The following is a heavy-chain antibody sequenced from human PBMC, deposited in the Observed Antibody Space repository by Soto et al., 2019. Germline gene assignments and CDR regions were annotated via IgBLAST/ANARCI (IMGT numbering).Heavy chain of an antibody. CDR2: IIPMLGTA. D-gene: IGHD3-10*01. J-gene: IGHJ4*02. CDR1: GGTFSRSA. CDR3: TRGVPSNAYFDY. V-gene: IGHV1-69*10. Sequence: SVKVSCKASGGTFSRSALNWVRQAPGQGLEWMGGIIPMLGTANYAQKFQGSVTITADKSTKTAYMELSSLRSEDTAVYYCTRGVPSNAYFDYWGQGTLVTVSS.